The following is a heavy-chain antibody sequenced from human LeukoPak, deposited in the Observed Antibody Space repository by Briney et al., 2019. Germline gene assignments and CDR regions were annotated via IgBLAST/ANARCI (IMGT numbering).Heavy chain of an antibody. CDR2: IYYSGST. CDR1: GGSISTYY. CDR3: ARHGIVDSSRKYHFDY. Sequence: SETLSLTCSVSGGSISTYYWSWIRQPPGRGLEWIGYIYYSGSTNYNPSLKSRVTTSLDTSKSQFSLELSSVTAADTAVYYCARHGIVDSSRKYHFDYWGQGTLVTVSS. D-gene: IGHD6-13*01. J-gene: IGHJ4*02. V-gene: IGHV4-59*08.